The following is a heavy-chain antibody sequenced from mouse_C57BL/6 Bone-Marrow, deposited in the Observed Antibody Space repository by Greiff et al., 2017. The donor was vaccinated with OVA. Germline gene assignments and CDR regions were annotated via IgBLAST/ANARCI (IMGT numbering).Heavy chain of an antibody. V-gene: IGHV5-12*01. Sequence: DVKLVESGGGLVQPGGSLKLSCAASGFTFSDYYMYWVRQTPEKRLEWVAYISNGGGSTYYPDTVKGRFTISRDNAKNTLYLQMSRLKSEDTAMYYCARGLLRSYAMDYWGQGTSVTVSS. CDR3: ARGLLRSYAMDY. J-gene: IGHJ4*01. CDR2: ISNGGGST. CDR1: GFTFSDYY. D-gene: IGHD2-3*01.